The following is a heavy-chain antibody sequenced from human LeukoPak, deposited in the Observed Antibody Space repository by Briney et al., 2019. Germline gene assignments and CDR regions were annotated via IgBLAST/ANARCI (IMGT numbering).Heavy chain of an antibody. D-gene: IGHD2/OR15-2a*01. CDR2: IFHSGTT. Sequence: SETLSLTCAVSGGSISSSNWWSWVRQPPGKGLEWIGRIFHSGTTDYKTSLKGRVTISIDKSKNQFSLKLTSVTAADTAVYYCARLTPTTLSLYYYYMDVWGKGTTVTVSS. CDR3: ARLTPTTLSLYYYYMDV. J-gene: IGHJ6*03. V-gene: IGHV4-4*02. CDR1: GGSISSSNW.